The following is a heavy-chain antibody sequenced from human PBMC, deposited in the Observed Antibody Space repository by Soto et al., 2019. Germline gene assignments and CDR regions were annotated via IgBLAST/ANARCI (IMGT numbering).Heavy chain of an antibody. CDR3: ARDGNFALRGYSFGFDL. CDR2: MNVGTGGT. Sequence: QVQLVQSGAEVKKPGASVRVSCEASGYRFTTHYIHWLRQAPGQGLEWMGRMNVGTGGTTYAHKFQGRVTMTRDTSIRTAYLEVSSVKSDDTAMYYCARDGNFALRGYSFGFDLWGQGTLVTVSS. V-gene: IGHV1-2*06. J-gene: IGHJ4*02. CDR1: GYRFTTHY. D-gene: IGHD5-18*01.